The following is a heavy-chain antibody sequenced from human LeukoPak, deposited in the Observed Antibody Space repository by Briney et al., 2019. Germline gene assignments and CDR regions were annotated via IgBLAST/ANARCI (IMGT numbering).Heavy chain of an antibody. D-gene: IGHD3-10*01. CDR2: INPSGGST. CDR1: GYTFTSYY. V-gene: IGHV1-46*01. Sequence: ASVKVSCKASGYTFTSYYMHWVRQAPGQGLEWMGIINPSGGSTSYAQKFQGRVTMTRDTSTSTVYMELSSLRSEDTAVYYCARAHEGSGSGSYLFDYWGQGTLVTVSS. CDR3: ARAHEGSGSGSYLFDY. J-gene: IGHJ4*02.